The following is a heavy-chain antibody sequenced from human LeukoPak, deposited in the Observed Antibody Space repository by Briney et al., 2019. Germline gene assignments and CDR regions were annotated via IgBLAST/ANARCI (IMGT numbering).Heavy chain of an antibody. CDR3: ARGRGSYYAS. V-gene: IGHV4-34*01. Sequence: SETLSLTCAVYDGSFSAYYWTWIRQPPGKGLEWIGEINHSGSTNYNAYLKSRITISVDTSKNHFSLKLSSVTAADTAMYFCARGRGSYYASWGQGTLVTVSS. CDR1: DGSFSAYY. D-gene: IGHD3-22*01. CDR2: INHSGST. J-gene: IGHJ5*02.